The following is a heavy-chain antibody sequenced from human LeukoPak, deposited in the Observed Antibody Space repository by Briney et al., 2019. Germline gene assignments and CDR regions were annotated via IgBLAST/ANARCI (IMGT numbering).Heavy chain of an antibody. Sequence: GGSLRLSCAASGFTFSSYSMNWVRQAQGKGLEWVSSISSSSSYIYYADSVKGRFTISRDNAKNSLYLQMNSLRAEDTAVYYCARDHSSGWYGYWGQGTLVTVSS. V-gene: IGHV3-21*01. CDR2: ISSSSSYI. D-gene: IGHD6-19*01. CDR3: ARDHSSGWYGY. CDR1: GFTFSSYS. J-gene: IGHJ4*02.